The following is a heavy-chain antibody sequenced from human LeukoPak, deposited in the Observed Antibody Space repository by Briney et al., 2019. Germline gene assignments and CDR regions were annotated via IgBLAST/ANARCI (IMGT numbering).Heavy chain of an antibody. CDR2: ISSGGST. CDR1: GFTVSNNN. D-gene: IGHD6-19*01. V-gene: IGHV3-66*01. Sequence: GGSLRLSCAASGFTVSNNNMNRVRQAPGKGLEWVSVISSGGSTYYADSVKGRFTISRDNSKNTLYLQMNSLRAEDTALYYCARDSSSGWFDYWGQGTLVTVSS. J-gene: IGHJ4*02. CDR3: ARDSSSGWFDY.